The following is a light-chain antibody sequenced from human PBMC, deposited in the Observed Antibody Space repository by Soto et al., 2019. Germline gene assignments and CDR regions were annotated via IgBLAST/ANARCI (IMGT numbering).Light chain of an antibody. CDR1: SSDVGNYNY. CDR2: EVS. CDR3: SSYSDIRTLV. J-gene: IGLJ3*02. Sequence: QPASLSGSPGQSITVSCTGTSSDVGNYNYVSWYQQHPGKTPKLIIYEVSHRPFGVSDRFSGSKSGNTASLTISGLQAEDESDYSCSSYSDIRTLVFGGGTTLTVL. V-gene: IGLV2-14*01.